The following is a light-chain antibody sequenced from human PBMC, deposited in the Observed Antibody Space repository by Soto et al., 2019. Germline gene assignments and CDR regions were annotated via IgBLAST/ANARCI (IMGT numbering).Light chain of an antibody. CDR3: SSYTSSSTLRGI. CDR2: DVS. Sequence: QSALTQPASVSGSPGQSITISCTGTSSDIGGYNYVSWYQQHPGKAPKLMIYDVSNRPSGVSNRFSGSKSGNTASLTISGLQAEDEADYYCSSYTSSSTLRGIFGTGNKLTVL. J-gene: IGLJ1*01. V-gene: IGLV2-14*01. CDR1: SSDIGGYNY.